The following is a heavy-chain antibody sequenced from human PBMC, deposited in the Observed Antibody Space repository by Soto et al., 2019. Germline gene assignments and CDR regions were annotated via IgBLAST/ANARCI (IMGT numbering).Heavy chain of an antibody. CDR2: IGTAGDT. V-gene: IGHV3-13*01. Sequence: EVQLVESGGGLVQPGGSLGLSCAASGFTFSSYDMHWVRQATGKGLEWVSAIGTAGDTYYPGSVKGRFTISRENAKNSLYLQMNSLRAGDTAVYYCARGSGWIWGSSTGDHAFDIWGQGTMVTVSS. CDR1: GFTFSSYD. CDR3: ARGSGWIWGSSTGDHAFDI. J-gene: IGHJ3*02. D-gene: IGHD5-12*01.